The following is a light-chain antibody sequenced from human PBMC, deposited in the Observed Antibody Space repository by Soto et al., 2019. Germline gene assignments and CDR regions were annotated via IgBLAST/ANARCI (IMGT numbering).Light chain of an antibody. CDR3: QQYGDWPGA. Sequence: EIVMTQSPPTLSVSPGERATLSCRASQSVGSKLAWYQQRPGQAPRLLIYDASNSATGIPARFSGSGSGTEFSLTISSLQSEDFAVYSCQQYGDWPGAFGGGTKVDIK. J-gene: IGKJ4*01. CDR1: QSVGSK. CDR2: DAS. V-gene: IGKV3D-15*01.